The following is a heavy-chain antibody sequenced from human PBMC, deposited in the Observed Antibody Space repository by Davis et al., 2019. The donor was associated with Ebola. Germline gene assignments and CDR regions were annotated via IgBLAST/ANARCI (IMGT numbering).Heavy chain of an antibody. V-gene: IGHV3-48*01. CDR3: AKAPVRFLEWFTTDY. Sequence: GESLKISCAASGFTFSSYTMKWGRQAPGEGLEWVSSISSSGSTIYYAGSVKGRFTISRDNSRNTLYLQMNSLRAEDTAVYYCAKAPVRFLEWFTTDYWGKGTLVTVSS. CDR1: GFTFSSYT. J-gene: IGHJ4*02. D-gene: IGHD3-3*01. CDR2: ISSSGSTI.